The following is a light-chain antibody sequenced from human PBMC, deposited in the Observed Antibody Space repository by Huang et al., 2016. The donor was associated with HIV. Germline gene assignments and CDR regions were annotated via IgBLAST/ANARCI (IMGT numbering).Light chain of an antibody. J-gene: IGKJ5*01. CDR2: DAS. Sequence: EIVLTQSPTTLSLSPGERATLSCRASQSVSSYLAWYQQKPGQAPRLLIYDASNRATRIPARFSGSGSGTDFTLTISSLEPEDFAVYYCPQRSNWPPITFGQGTRLEIK. CDR3: PQRSNWPPIT. V-gene: IGKV3-11*01. CDR1: QSVSSY.